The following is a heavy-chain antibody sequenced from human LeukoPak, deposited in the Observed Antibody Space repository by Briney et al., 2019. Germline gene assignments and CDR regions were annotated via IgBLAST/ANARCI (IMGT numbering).Heavy chain of an antibody. CDR1: GFAFSSYA. CDR2: ISGSGGST. Sequence: GGSLRLSCTASGFAFSSYAMTWVRQAPEKGLEWVSGISGSGGSTYYADSVKGRFTISRDNSRNTLYLQMNSLRAADTAVYYCAKGLNYESSAAFDYWGQGTLVTVSS. J-gene: IGHJ4*02. D-gene: IGHD3-22*01. CDR3: AKGLNYESSAAFDY. V-gene: IGHV3-23*01.